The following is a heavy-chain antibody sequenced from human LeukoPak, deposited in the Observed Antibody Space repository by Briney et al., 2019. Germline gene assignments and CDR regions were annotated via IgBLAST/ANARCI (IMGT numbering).Heavy chain of an antibody. J-gene: IGHJ4*02. CDR1: GGSISSSSYY. CDR2: IYYSGST. V-gene: IGHV4-39*01. D-gene: IGHD3-3*01. Sequence: SETLSLTCTVSGGSISSSSYYWGWIRQLPGKGLEWIGSIYYSGSTYYNPSLKSRVTISVDTSKNQFSLKLSSVTAADTAVYYCARQDGGFDYWGQGTLVTVSS. CDR3: ARQDGGFDY.